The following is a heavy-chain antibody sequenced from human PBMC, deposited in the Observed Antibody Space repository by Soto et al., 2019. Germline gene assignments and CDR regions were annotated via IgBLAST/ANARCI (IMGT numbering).Heavy chain of an antibody. CDR3: AREHDYGDYCWFDP. J-gene: IGHJ5*02. D-gene: IGHD4-17*01. Sequence: SETMSVTCTVSGGSISSYYWSWIRQPTGKGLEWIGYIYYSGSTNYNPSLKSRVTISVDTSKNQFSLKLSSVTAADTAVYYCAREHDYGDYCWFDPWGQGTLVTVSS. CDR2: IYYSGST. CDR1: GGSISSYY. V-gene: IGHV4-59*01.